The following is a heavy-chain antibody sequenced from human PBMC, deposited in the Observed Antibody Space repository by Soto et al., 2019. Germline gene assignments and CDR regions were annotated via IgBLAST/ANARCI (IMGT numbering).Heavy chain of an antibody. D-gene: IGHD3-16*01. CDR1: GFTFGRYS. Sequence: GGSLGLSCAASGFTFGRYSMNWVRQAPGKGLEWVSYISSSSSTIYYADSVKGRFTISRDNAKNSLYLQMNSLRAEDTAVYYCARVGGLEVYYYGKDVWGQGTTVTVSS. J-gene: IGHJ6*02. V-gene: IGHV3-48*01. CDR2: ISSSSSTI. CDR3: ARVGGLEVYYYGKDV.